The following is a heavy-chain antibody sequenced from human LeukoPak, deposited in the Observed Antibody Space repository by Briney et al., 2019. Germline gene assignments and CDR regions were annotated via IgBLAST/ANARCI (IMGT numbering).Heavy chain of an antibody. CDR2: ISSSSSYI. V-gene: IGHV3-21*01. D-gene: IGHD6-19*01. J-gene: IGHJ3*02. CDR1: GFTFSSYS. Sequence: GGSLRLSCAASGFTFSSYSMNWVRQAPGKGLEWVSSISSSSSYIYYADSVKSRFTISRDNAKNSLYLQMNSLRAEDTAVYYCARYSSSGWYGDDAFDIWGQGTMVTVSS. CDR3: ARYSSSGWYGDDAFDI.